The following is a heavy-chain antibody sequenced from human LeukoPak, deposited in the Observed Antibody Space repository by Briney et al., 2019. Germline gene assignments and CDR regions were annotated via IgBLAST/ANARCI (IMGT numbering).Heavy chain of an antibody. V-gene: IGHV3-21*01. CDR1: GFTFSSYS. CDR3: ARGEYSLYYYYMDV. Sequence: GGSLRLSCAASGFTFSSYSMNWVRQAPGKGLEWVSSISSSSSYIYYADSVKGRFTISRDNAKNSLYLQMNSLRAEDTAVYYCARGEYSLYYYYMDVWGKGTTVTVSS. J-gene: IGHJ6*03. CDR2: ISSSSSYI. D-gene: IGHD2/OR15-2a*01.